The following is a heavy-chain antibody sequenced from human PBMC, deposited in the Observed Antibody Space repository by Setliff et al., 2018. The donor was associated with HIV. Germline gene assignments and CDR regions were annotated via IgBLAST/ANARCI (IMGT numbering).Heavy chain of an antibody. CDR1: GGSIGTYY. D-gene: IGHD3-3*01. CDR2: ASYSGNA. CDR3: ARDYSTLGRSDDAFDM. J-gene: IGHJ3*02. Sequence: SETLSLTCTVSGGSIGTYYWSWIRQSPGKGLEWIGYASYSGNANYNPSLKSRVTISVDTTKNQFSLKLTSMTAADTAIYYCARDYSTLGRSDDAFDMWGPGTMVTVSS. V-gene: IGHV4-59*01.